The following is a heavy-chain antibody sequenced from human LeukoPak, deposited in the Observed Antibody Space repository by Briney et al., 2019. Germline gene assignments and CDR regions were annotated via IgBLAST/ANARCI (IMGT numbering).Heavy chain of an antibody. CDR3: ARELRFLEWLSNISFYYFDY. D-gene: IGHD3-3*01. J-gene: IGHJ4*02. CDR1: GGSISSSSYY. V-gene: IGHV4-39*07. Sequence: SETLSLTCTVSGGSISSSSYYWGWIRQPPGKGLEWIGSIYYSGSTYYNPSLKSRVTISVDTSKNQFSLKLSSVTAADTAAYYCARELRFLEWLSNISFYYFDYWGQGTLVTVSS. CDR2: IYYSGST.